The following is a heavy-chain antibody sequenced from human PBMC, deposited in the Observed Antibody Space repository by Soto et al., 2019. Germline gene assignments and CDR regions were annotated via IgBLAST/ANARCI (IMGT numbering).Heavy chain of an antibody. V-gene: IGHV4-30-2*01. Sequence: QLQLQESGSGLVKPSQTLSLTCAVSGGSISSGCYSWSWILQPPGKGLEWIGNISHSGSTYYNPSLKSRCAISVDRSKTQFSMKLSSVTAADTAVYYCAAGGGPPRYYWCQGPLVTVSS. CDR3: AAGGGPPRYY. D-gene: IGHD1-26*01. J-gene: IGHJ4*02. CDR1: GGSISSGCYS. CDR2: ISHSGST.